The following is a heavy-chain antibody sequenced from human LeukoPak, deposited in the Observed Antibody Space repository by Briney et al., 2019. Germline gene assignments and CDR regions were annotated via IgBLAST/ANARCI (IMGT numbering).Heavy chain of an antibody. Sequence: ASVKVSCKVSGYTLTELSMHWVRQAPGKGLEWMGGFDPEEAETIYAQKFQGRVTMTEDTSTDTACMELSSLRSEDTAVYYCATNSGSYFLYWGQGTLVTVSS. CDR2: FDPEEAET. V-gene: IGHV1-24*01. J-gene: IGHJ4*02. CDR3: ATNSGSYFLY. D-gene: IGHD1-26*01. CDR1: GYTLTELS.